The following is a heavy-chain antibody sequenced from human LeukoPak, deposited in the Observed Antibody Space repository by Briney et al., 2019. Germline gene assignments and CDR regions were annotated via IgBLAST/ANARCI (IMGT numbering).Heavy chain of an antibody. Sequence: KPSETLSLTCTVSGGSISSGGYYWSWIRQHPGKGLEWIGYIYYSGSTYYNPSLKSRVTISVDTSKNQFSLKLSSVTAADTAVYYCARDSGYSYGLELGGNNWFDPWGQGTLVTVSS. J-gene: IGHJ5*02. CDR3: ARDSGYSYGLELGGNNWFDP. CDR1: GGSISSGGYY. V-gene: IGHV4-31*03. D-gene: IGHD5-18*01. CDR2: IYYSGST.